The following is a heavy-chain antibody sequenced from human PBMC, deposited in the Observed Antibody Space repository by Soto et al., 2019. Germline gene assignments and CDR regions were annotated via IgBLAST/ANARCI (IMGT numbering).Heavy chain of an antibody. D-gene: IGHD3-16*01. CDR1: GGTFSSYA. V-gene: IGHV1-69*01. CDR3: AGPGEEGGHLTYWYFDL. Sequence: QVQLVQSGAEVKKPGSSVKVSCKASGGTFSSYAISWVRQAPGQGLEWMGGIIPIFGTANYAQKFQGRVTITADESTSTAYMELSSLRSEDTAVYYCAGPGEEGGHLTYWYFDLWGRGTLVTVSS. J-gene: IGHJ2*01. CDR2: IIPIFGTA.